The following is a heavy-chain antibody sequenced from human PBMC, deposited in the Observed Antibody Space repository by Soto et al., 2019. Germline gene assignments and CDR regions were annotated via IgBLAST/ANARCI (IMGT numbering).Heavy chain of an antibody. CDR3: ARNGPGSGSYDGFDP. V-gene: IGHV4-59*01. Sequence: SETLSLTCTVSGGSISSYYWSWIRQPPGKGLEWIGYIYYSGSTNYNPSLKSRVTISVDTSKNQFSLKLSSVTAADTAVYYCARNGPGSGSYDGFDPWGQGTLVTVSS. CDR2: IYYSGST. D-gene: IGHD3-10*01. J-gene: IGHJ5*02. CDR1: GGSISSYY.